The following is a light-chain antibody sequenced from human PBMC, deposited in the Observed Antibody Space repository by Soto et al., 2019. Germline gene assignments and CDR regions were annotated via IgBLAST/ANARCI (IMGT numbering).Light chain of an antibody. V-gene: IGLV2-8*01. J-gene: IGLJ1*01. Sequence: QSVLTQPPSASGSPGQSVTIACTGTSKDVGYYNYVSWYQQPPGKAPKLLIYDVSKRPSGVPDRFSGSKSGNTASLTVSGLQAEDEGDYYCSSYAGSDYPYVFGTETKVTVL. CDR3: SSYAGSDYPYV. CDR1: SKDVGYYNY. CDR2: DVS.